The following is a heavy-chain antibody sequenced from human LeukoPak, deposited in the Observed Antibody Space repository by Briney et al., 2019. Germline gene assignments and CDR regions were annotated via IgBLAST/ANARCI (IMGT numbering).Heavy chain of an antibody. CDR2: IIPILGIA. V-gene: IGHV1-69*04. CDR3: ATGGVVPAAMHLYYFDY. Sequence: SVKVSCKASGGTFSSYAISWVRQAPGQGLEWMGRIIPILGIANYAQKFQGRVTITADKSTSTAYMELSSLRSEDTAVYYCATGGVVPAAMHLYYFDYWGQGTLVTVSS. CDR1: GGTFSSYA. D-gene: IGHD2-2*01. J-gene: IGHJ4*02.